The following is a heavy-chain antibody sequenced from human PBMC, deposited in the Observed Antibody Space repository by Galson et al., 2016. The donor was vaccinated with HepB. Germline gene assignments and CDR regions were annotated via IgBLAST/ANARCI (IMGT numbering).Heavy chain of an antibody. CDR1: GGTFSNFA. D-gene: IGHD2-2*01. CDR3: ARASRGTFCRSASCTGAFDN. V-gene: IGHV1-69*13. J-gene: IGHJ4*02. Sequence: SVKVSCKASGGTFSNFAISWVRQAPGQGLEWMGGFIPVHGTAKYTQKFLGRVTLTADESTSTASMELSRLTYEDTAIYYCARASRGTFCRSASCTGAFDNWGQGTLVTVSS. CDR2: FIPVHGTA.